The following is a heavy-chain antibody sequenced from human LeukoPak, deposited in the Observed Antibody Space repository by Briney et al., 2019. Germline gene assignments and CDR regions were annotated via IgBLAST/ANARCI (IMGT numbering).Heavy chain of an antibody. CDR3: ARGTGYSSGWYRYYFDY. CDR2: INWNGGST. J-gene: IGHJ4*02. V-gene: IGHV3-20*04. D-gene: IGHD6-19*01. Sequence: GGSLRLSCAASGFTFDDYGMSWVRQAPGKGLEWVSGINWNGGSTGYADSVKGRLTISRDNAKNSLYLQMNSLRAEDTALYYCARGTGYSSGWYRYYFDYWGQGTLVTVSS. CDR1: GFTFDDYG.